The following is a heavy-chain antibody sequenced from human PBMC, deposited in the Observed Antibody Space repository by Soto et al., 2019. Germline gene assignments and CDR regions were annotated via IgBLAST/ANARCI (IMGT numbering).Heavy chain of an antibody. Sequence: PGGSLRLSCTASGFTFSSYSMNWVRQAPGKGLEWVSSISSSSSYIYYADSVKGRFTISRDNAKNSLYLQMNSLRAEDTAVYYCASGYCSGGSCYFFGSLDYYYGMDVWGQGTTVTVSS. V-gene: IGHV3-21*01. CDR2: ISSSSSYI. CDR1: GFTFSSYS. J-gene: IGHJ6*02. CDR3: ASGYCSGGSCYFFGSLDYYYGMDV. D-gene: IGHD2-15*01.